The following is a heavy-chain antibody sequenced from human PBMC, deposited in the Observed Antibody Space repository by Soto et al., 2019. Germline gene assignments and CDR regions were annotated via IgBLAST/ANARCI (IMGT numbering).Heavy chain of an antibody. CDR3: ARDLGDIVVVVAATLYYYGMDV. D-gene: IGHD2-15*01. V-gene: IGHV3-33*01. Sequence: GGSLRLSCAASGFTFSSYGMHWVRQAPGKGLEWVAFIWYDGSNKYYADSVKGRFTISRDNSKNTLYLQMNSLRAEDTAVYYCARDLGDIVVVVAATLYYYGMDVWGQGATVTVSS. CDR1: GFTFSSYG. J-gene: IGHJ6*02. CDR2: IWYDGSNK.